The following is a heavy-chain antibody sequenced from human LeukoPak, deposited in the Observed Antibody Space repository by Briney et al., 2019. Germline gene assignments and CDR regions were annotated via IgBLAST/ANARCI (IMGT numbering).Heavy chain of an antibody. CDR2: IYHSGST. V-gene: IGHV4-30-2*01. Sequence: PSETLSLTCAVSGGSISSGGYSWSWIRQPPGKGLEWIGYIYHSGSTNYNPSLKSRVTMSVDTSKNQFSLKLSSVTAADTAVYYCARVLEGCSGGSCYNYFDYWGQGTLVTVSS. J-gene: IGHJ4*02. D-gene: IGHD2-15*01. CDR3: ARVLEGCSGGSCYNYFDY. CDR1: GGSISSGGYS.